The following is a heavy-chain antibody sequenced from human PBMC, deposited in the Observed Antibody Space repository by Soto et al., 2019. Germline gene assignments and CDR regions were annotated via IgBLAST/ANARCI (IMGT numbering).Heavy chain of an antibody. CDR1: GGTFSSYT. D-gene: IGHD6-19*01. V-gene: IGHV1-69*04. Sequence: ASVKVSCKASGGTFSSYTISWVRQAPGQGLEWMGRIIPILGIANYAQKFQGRVTITADKSTSTAYMELSSLRSEDTAVCYCARDLTGVAGKKGYYYMDVWGKGTTVTVSS. CDR2: IIPILGIA. J-gene: IGHJ6*03. CDR3: ARDLTGVAGKKGYYYMDV.